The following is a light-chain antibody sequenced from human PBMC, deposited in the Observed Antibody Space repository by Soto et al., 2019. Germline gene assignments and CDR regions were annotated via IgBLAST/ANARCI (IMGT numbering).Light chain of an antibody. V-gene: IGKV2-28*01. Sequence: DIVMTQSPLSLPVIPGEPASISCKSSQSLLHSIGYSYLDWYLQKPGQSPQGLMYLGSNRASGVPDRFSGSGSGTDFTLKISRVEAEDVGIYYCMQTLQSPYTFGQGNKVEIK. CDR2: LGS. J-gene: IGKJ2*01. CDR3: MQTLQSPYT. CDR1: QSLLHSIGYSY.